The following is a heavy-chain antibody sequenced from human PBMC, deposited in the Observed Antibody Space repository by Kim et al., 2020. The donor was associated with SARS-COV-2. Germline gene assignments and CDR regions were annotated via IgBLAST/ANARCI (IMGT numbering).Heavy chain of an antibody. V-gene: IGHV3-11*03. CDR2: ISSSSSYT. J-gene: IGHJ6*02. Sequence: GGSLRLSCAASGFTFSDYYMSWIRQAPGKGLEWVSYISSSSSYTNYADSVKGRFTISRDNAKNSLYLQMNSLRAEDTAVYYCARQILSSSWYISHYYYYGMDVWGQGTTVTVSS. CDR1: GFTFSDYY. D-gene: IGHD6-13*01. CDR3: ARQILSSSWYISHYYYYGMDV.